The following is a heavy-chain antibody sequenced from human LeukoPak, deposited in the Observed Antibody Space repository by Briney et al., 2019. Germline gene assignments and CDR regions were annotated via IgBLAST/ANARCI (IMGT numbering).Heavy chain of an antibody. CDR2: ISSSSSTI. J-gene: IGHJ4*02. CDR1: GFTFSSYS. D-gene: IGHD6-6*01. Sequence: GGSLRLSCAASGFTFSSYSMNWVRQAPGKGLEWVSYISSSSSTIYYADSVKGRFTISRDNAKNSLYLQMNSLRAEDTAVYYCATEYAARPSVFDYWGQGTLVTVSS. CDR3: ATEYAARPSVFDY. V-gene: IGHV3-48*01.